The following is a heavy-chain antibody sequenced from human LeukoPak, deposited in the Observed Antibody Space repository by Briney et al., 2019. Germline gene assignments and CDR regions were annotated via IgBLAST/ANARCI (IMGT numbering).Heavy chain of an antibody. J-gene: IGHJ5*02. V-gene: IGHV1-69*01. CDR1: GGTFSSYA. Sequence: GASVKVSCKASGGTFSSYAISWVRQAPGQGLEWMGGIIPIFGTANYAQKFQGRVTITADESTSTAYMELSSLRSEDTAVYYRARGRDIVVVPAARIPTYNWFDPWGQGTLVTVSS. CDR2: IIPIFGTA. D-gene: IGHD2-2*01. CDR3: ARGRDIVVVPAARIPTYNWFDP.